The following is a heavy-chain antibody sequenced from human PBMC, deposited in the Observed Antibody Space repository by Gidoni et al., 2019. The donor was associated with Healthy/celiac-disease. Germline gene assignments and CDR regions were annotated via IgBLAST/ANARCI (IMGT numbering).Heavy chain of an antibody. D-gene: IGHD3-3*01. CDR2: ISYDGSNK. J-gene: IGHJ4*02. CDR3: ASGGTITIFGVAFHYFDY. Sequence: QVQLVESGGGVVQPGRSLRLSCAASGLPISSYAMHGVRQAPGKGLKWVAVISYDGSNKYYADSGKGRFTISRDNSKNTLYLQMNSLRAEDTAVYYCASGGTITIFGVAFHYFDYWGQGTLVTVSS. V-gene: IGHV3-30-3*01. CDR1: GLPISSYA.